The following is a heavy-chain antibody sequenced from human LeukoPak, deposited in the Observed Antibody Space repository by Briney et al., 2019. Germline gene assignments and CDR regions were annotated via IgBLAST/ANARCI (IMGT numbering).Heavy chain of an antibody. D-gene: IGHD5-18*01. Sequence: SETLSLTCTVSGGSISSYYWSWIRQPPGKGLEWIGYIYYSGSTNYNPSLKSRVTISVDTSKNQFSLKLSSVTAADTAVYYCARLRYSYGYASPDYWGQGTLVTVSS. CDR3: ARLRYSYGYASPDY. CDR2: IYYSGST. CDR1: GGSISSYY. J-gene: IGHJ4*02. V-gene: IGHV4-59*01.